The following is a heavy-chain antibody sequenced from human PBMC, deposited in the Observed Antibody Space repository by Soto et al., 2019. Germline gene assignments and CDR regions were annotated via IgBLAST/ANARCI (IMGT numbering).Heavy chain of an antibody. CDR2: IDWDDDK. D-gene: IGHD6-19*01. CDR3: ARQIAVPGNPYHYYYGMDV. Sequence: SGPTLVNPTQTLTLTCNVSGLSLSTTRTCVSWIRQPPGKALEWLALIDWDDDKDCSTSLKTRLTISRDTTKNLVVLTMTNMDPMDTATYFCARQIAVPGNPYHYYYGMDVWGQGTTVTVSS. CDR1: GLSLSTTRTC. V-gene: IGHV2-70*01. J-gene: IGHJ6*02.